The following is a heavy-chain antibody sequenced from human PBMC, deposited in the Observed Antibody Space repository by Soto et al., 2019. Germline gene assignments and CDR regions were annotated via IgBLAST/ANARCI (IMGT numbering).Heavy chain of an antibody. CDR1: GYTLTTYS. D-gene: IGHD6-19*01. Sequence: QVQLVQSGAEVKKPGASVKVSCKASGYTLTTYSMHWERQAPGQRLEWMGWMNPLNGDTKYSQRFQGRLTIIRDTSASTAYMELSSLRSEDTAIYYCARGNSGAFDIWGQGAMVTISS. V-gene: IGHV1-3*01. J-gene: IGHJ3*02. CDR2: MNPLNGDT. CDR3: ARGNSGAFDI.